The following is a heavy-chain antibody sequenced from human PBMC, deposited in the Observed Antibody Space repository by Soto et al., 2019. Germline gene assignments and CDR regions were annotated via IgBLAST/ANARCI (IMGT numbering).Heavy chain of an antibody. CDR1: GGTFSSYA. V-gene: IGHV1-69*13. J-gene: IGHJ4*02. CDR2: IIPIFGTA. CDR3: ARVESGSSSDYFDY. Sequence: ASVKVSCKASGGTFSSYAISWVRQAPGQGLEWMGGIIPIFGTANYAQKFQGRVTITADESTSTAYMELSSLRSEDTAVYYCARVESGSSSDYFDYWGQGTLVTVSS. D-gene: IGHD6-6*01.